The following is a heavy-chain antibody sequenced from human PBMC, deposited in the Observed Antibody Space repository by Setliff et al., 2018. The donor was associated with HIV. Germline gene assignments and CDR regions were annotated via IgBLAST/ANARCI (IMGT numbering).Heavy chain of an antibody. CDR3: ARDLPYSSWFYSPGPGGLDY. CDR1: GGSMTSHF. J-gene: IGHJ4*02. CDR2: VHHGGTA. D-gene: IGHD6-19*01. Sequence: PSETLSLTCTVSGGSMTSHFWGWIRQPPGKGLEWIGYVHHGGTANYNPSLESRVNISLDSSKSHFSLRMSSVTVADTAVYYCARDLPYSSWFYSPGPGGLDYWGQGALVTVSS. V-gene: IGHV4-4*08.